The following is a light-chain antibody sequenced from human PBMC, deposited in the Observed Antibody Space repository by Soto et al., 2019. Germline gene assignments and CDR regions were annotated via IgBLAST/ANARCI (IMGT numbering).Light chain of an antibody. V-gene: IGLV2-14*01. CDR1: SNDVGGYKY. CDR3: SSYTISSTVV. Sequence: QSVLTQPASVSGSPGQSITISCTGTSNDVGGYKYVSWYQQHPGKAPKLMIYEVTNRPSGVSDRFSGSKSGNTASLTISGLQAEDEADYYCSSYTISSTVVFGGGTRSPS. J-gene: IGLJ2*01. CDR2: EVT.